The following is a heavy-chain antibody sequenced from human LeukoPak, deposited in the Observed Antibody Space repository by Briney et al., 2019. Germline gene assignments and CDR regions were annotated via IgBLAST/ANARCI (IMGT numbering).Heavy chain of an antibody. V-gene: IGHV3-53*01. Sequence: PGGSLRLSCAASGFTVSTNYMSWVRQAPGRGLEWVSVIYAGGTTYYADSVRGRFTISRDNSKNTLHLQMNSLRDEDTAVYYCARDSSGWYDHWGQGTLVTVSS. J-gene: IGHJ5*02. CDR3: ARDSSGWYDH. CDR1: GFTVSTNY. D-gene: IGHD6-19*01. CDR2: IYAGGTT.